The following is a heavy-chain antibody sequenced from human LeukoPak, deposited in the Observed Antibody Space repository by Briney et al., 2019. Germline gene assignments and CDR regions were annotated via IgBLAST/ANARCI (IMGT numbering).Heavy chain of an antibody. Sequence: SETLSLTCTVSGGATSTYYWSWIRQTPGMGLEWIGYIYYTGSTNYNPSLKSRVTISVDASKNQFSLKMSSMTAADTAVYYCARAQGYSSGWDFQHWGQGTLVTVSS. V-gene: IGHV4-59*01. CDR3: ARAQGYSSGWDFQH. CDR2: IYYTGST. CDR1: GGATSTYY. D-gene: IGHD6-19*01. J-gene: IGHJ1*01.